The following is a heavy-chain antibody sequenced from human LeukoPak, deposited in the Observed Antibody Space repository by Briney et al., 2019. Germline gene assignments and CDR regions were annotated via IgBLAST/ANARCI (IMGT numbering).Heavy chain of an antibody. CDR2: ISGSGGST. J-gene: IGHJ4*02. V-gene: IGHV3-23*01. Sequence: GRSLRLSCAASGVTFRSYAMGWGCEAPGGGVGWGSAISGSGGSTYYADSLKGRFTISRDNSKNTLYLQMNSLRAEDTAVYYCARDRNAGYFDYWGQGTLVTDSS. D-gene: IGHD2-8*01. CDR1: GVTFRSYA. CDR3: ARDRNAGYFDY.